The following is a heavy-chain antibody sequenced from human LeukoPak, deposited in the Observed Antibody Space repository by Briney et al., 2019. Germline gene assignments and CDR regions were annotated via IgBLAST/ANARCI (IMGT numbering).Heavy chain of an antibody. V-gene: IGHV3-21*01. Sequence: PGGSLRLSCAASGFTFSSYSMNWVRQAPGKGLEWVSSISSSSSYIYYADSVKGRFTISRDNAKNSLYLQMNSLRAEDTAVYYCARDPTYDEQYFDYWGQGTLVTVSS. J-gene: IGHJ4*02. D-gene: IGHD5-12*01. CDR2: ISSSSSYI. CDR3: ARDPTYDEQYFDY. CDR1: GFTFSSYS.